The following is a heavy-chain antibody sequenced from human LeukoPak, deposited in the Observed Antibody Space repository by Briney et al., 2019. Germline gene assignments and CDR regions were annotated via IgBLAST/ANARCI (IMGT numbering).Heavy chain of an antibody. CDR1: GGTFSSYA. CDR3: AREDRVILTGYGYYFDY. J-gene: IGHJ4*02. D-gene: IGHD3-9*01. Sequence: SVKVSCKASGGTFSSYAISWVRQAPGQGLEWMGGIIPIFGTANYAQKFQGRVTITADESTSTACMEVSSLRSGDTAVYYCAREDRVILTGYGYYFDYWGQGTLVTVSS. V-gene: IGHV1-69*01. CDR2: IIPIFGTA.